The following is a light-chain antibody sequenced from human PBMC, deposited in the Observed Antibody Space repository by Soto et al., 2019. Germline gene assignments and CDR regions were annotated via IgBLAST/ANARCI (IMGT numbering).Light chain of an antibody. V-gene: IGKV1-39*01. CDR1: QSIISY. J-gene: IGKJ2*02. CDR3: QQTYSGPRT. CDR2: AAS. Sequence: DIQMTQSPSSLSASVGDRVTITCRSSQSIISYLNWYQQKAGKAPQLLIYAASSLQSGVPARISGGGSGTDCTLTISSLQPEDSAIYYCQQTYSGPRTFGQGTKLEIK.